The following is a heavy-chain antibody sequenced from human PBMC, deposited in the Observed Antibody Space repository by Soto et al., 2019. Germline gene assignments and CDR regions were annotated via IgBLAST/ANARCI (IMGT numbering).Heavy chain of an antibody. CDR3: ARGHHVDPGPIYWYYFDY. J-gene: IGHJ4*02. Sequence: QVQLQQWGAGLLKPSETLSLTCAVYGGSFSGYYWSWIRQPPGKGLEWSGEINHSGSTNYNPSLISRVTTSVDTSKNQFSLKLSSVTAADTAVYYCARGHHVDPGPIYWYYFDYWGQGTLVTVSS. D-gene: IGHD3-3*01. CDR2: INHSGST. CDR1: GGSFSGYY. V-gene: IGHV4-34*01.